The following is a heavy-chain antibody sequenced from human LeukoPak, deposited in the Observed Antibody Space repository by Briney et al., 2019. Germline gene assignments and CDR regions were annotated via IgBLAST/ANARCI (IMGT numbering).Heavy chain of an antibody. J-gene: IGHJ4*02. CDR3: ARDIWARTYYYDSSGDY. Sequence: ASVKVSCKASGGTFSSYAISWVRQAHGQGLEWMGGIIPIFGTANYAQKFQGRVTITTDESTSTAYMELSSLRSEDTAVYYCARDIWARTYYYDSSGDYWGQGTLVTVSS. CDR2: IIPIFGTA. V-gene: IGHV1-69*05. CDR1: GGTFSSYA. D-gene: IGHD3-22*01.